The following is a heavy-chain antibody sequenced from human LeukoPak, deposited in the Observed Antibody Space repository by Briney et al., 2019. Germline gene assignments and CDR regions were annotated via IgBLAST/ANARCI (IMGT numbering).Heavy chain of an antibody. CDR1: GFTLSSYN. V-gene: IGHV3-48*01. D-gene: IGHD2/OR15-2a*01. CDR2: ISSSSSTI. Sequence: GGSLRLSCVASGFTLSSYNMNWVRQVPGKGLEWVSYISSSSSTIYYADSVKGRFTISRDNAKNSMYLQMNSLRAEDTAVYYCARAISDYFDYWGQGTLVTVSS. CDR3: ARAISDYFDY. J-gene: IGHJ4*02.